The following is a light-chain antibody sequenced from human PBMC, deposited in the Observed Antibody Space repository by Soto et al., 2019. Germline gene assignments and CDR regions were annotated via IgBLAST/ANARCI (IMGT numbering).Light chain of an antibody. CDR1: QSVSSH. V-gene: IGKV3-11*01. Sequence: EIVLTQSPASLSLSPGERATLSCRASQSVSSHLAWFQQRPGQAPRLLIYGASNRATGIPARFGGSGSGTNFTLTISSLEPEDFAVYYRQQRSNWPPVLTFGGGTKVEIK. CDR3: QQRSNWPPVLT. CDR2: GAS. J-gene: IGKJ4*01.